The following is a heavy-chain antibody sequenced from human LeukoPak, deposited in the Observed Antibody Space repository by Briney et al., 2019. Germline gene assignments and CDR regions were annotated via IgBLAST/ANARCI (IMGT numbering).Heavy chain of an antibody. CDR1: GGSFSGYY. CDR3: AKNSSGWYGLEGYFDY. Sequence: NTSETLSLTCAVYGGSFSGYYWSWIRQPPGKGLEWIGEINHSGSTNYNPSLKSRVTISVDTSKNQFSLKLSSVTAADTAVYYCAKNSSGWYGLEGYFDYWGQGTLVTVSS. D-gene: IGHD6-19*01. J-gene: IGHJ4*02. CDR2: INHSGST. V-gene: IGHV4-34*01.